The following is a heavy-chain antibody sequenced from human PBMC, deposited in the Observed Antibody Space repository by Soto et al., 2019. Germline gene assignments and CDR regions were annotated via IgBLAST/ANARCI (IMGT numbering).Heavy chain of an antibody. CDR3: AKGNGYCSSTSCYHYYYGMDV. J-gene: IGHJ6*02. Sequence: PGGSLRLSCAASGFTFSSYGMHWVRQAPGKGLEWVAVISYDGSNKYYADSVKGRFTISRDNSKNTLYLQMNSLRAEDTAVYYCAKGNGYCSSTSCYHYYYGMDVWGQGTTVTVS. V-gene: IGHV3-30*18. CDR2: ISYDGSNK. CDR1: GFTFSSYG. D-gene: IGHD2-2*01.